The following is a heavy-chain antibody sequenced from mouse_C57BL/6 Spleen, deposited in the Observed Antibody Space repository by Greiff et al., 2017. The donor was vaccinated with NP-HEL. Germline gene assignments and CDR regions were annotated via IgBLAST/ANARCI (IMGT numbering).Heavy chain of an antibody. Sequence: DVHLVESGGGLVQPGGSLKLSCAASGFTFSDYYMYWVRQTPEKRLEWVAYISNGGGSTYYPDTVKGRFTISRDNAKNTLYLQMSRLKSEDTAMYYCARQGSNRYFDVWGTGTTVTVSS. D-gene: IGHD2-5*01. J-gene: IGHJ1*03. V-gene: IGHV5-12*01. CDR2: ISNGGGST. CDR3: ARQGSNRYFDV. CDR1: GFTFSDYY.